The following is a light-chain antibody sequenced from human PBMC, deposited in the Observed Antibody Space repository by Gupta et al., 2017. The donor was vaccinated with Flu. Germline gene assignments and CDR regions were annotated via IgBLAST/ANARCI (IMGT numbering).Light chain of an antibody. Sequence: DIQLPKSPSSLFAFSGDRVTILCRASQSISSYLNWYQQKPGKAPKLLIYAASSLQSGVPSRFSGSGSGTDFTLTISSLQPEDFATYYGQQSYSSPETFGQGTKVEIK. V-gene: IGKV1-39*01. CDR1: QSISSY. J-gene: IGKJ1*01. CDR3: QQSYSSPET. CDR2: AAS.